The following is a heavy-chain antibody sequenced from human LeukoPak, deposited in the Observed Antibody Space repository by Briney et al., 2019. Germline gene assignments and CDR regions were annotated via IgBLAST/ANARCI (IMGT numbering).Heavy chain of an antibody. D-gene: IGHD2-21*01. V-gene: IGHV3-74*01. Sequence: GGSLRLSCAASGFTFSSYWMHWVRQAPGKGLVWVSRINSDGSSTRYADSVEGRLTMSRDDAKNSLYLQMNSLRADDTAVYYCVRDHLWSFDIWGQGTVVTVSS. J-gene: IGHJ3*02. CDR2: INSDGSST. CDR1: GFTFSSYW. CDR3: VRDHLWSFDI.